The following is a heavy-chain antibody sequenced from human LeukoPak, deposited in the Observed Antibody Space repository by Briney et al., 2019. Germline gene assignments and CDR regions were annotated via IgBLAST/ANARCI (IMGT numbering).Heavy chain of an antibody. D-gene: IGHD6-13*01. J-gene: IGHJ4*02. V-gene: IGHV3-15*01. CDR1: GFTFSNAW. CDR2: IKSKTDGGTT. Sequence: GGSLRLSCAASGFTFSNAWMSWVRQAPGKGREWVGRIKSKTDGGTTDYAAPVKGRFTISRDDSKNTLYLQMNSLKTEDTAVYYCTTRMQQLVLNDYWGQGTLVTVSS. CDR3: TTRMQQLVLNDY.